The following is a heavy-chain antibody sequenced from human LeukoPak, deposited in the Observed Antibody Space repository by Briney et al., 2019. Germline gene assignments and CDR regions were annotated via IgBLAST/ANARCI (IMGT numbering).Heavy chain of an antibody. CDR3: AKDLIAARPETFDY. CDR1: GFTFSSYA. Sequence: GGSLRLSCAASGFTFSSYAMSWVRQVPGKGLEWVSAISGSGGSTYYADSVKGRFTISRDNSKNTLYLRMNSLRAEDTAVYYCAKDLIAARPETFDYWGQGTLVTVSS. D-gene: IGHD6-6*01. J-gene: IGHJ4*02. V-gene: IGHV3-23*01. CDR2: ISGSGGST.